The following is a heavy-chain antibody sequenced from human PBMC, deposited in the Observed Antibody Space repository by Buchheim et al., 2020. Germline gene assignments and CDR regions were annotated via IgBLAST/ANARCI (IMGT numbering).Heavy chain of an antibody. Sequence: QVQLQESGPGLVKPSGTLSLTCAVSGGSISSSNWWSWVRQPPGKGLEWIGEIYHSGSTNYNPSLKSRVTISVDKSKNQFSLKLSSVTAADTAVYYCARDSPYDQSFDSGSNYYGMDVWGQGTT. CDR3: ARDSPYDQSFDSGSNYYGMDV. CDR2: IYHSGST. V-gene: IGHV4-4*02. J-gene: IGHJ6*02. CDR1: GGSISSSNW. D-gene: IGHD3-3*01.